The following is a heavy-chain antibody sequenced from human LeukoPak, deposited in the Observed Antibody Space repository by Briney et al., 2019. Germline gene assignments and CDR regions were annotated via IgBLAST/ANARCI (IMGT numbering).Heavy chain of an antibody. J-gene: IGHJ5*02. CDR2: MNPNSGNT. Sequence: ASVTVSCKASGYTFTSYDINWVRQATGQGLEWMGWMNPNSGNTGYAQKFQGRVTMTRNTSISTAYMELSSLRSEDTAVYYCARGLPRYSSSSRWFDPWGQGTLVTVSS. V-gene: IGHV1-8*01. CDR1: GYTFTSYD. CDR3: ARGLPRYSSSSRWFDP. D-gene: IGHD6-6*01.